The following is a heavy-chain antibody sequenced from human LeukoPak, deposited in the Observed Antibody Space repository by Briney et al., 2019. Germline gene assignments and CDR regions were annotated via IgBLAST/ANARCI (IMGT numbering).Heavy chain of an antibody. CDR1: GGSFSGYY. Sequence: PSETLSLTCAVYGGSFSGYYWSWIRQPPGKGLEWIGEINHSGSTNYNPSLKSRVTISVDTSKNQFSLKLSSVTAADTAVYYCARGTLSPTATYYFDYWGQGILVTVSS. V-gene: IGHV4-34*01. CDR3: ARGTLSPTATYYFDY. CDR2: INHSGST. J-gene: IGHJ4*02.